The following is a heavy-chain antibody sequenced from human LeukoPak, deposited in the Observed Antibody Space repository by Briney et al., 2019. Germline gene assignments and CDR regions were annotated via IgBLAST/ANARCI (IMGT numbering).Heavy chain of an antibody. V-gene: IGHV3-48*02. J-gene: IGHJ4*02. CDR1: GFTFSDYT. CDR3: AREREMATIGDYFDC. D-gene: IGHD5-24*01. CDR2: ISNSGSIL. Sequence: GGSLRLSCAASGFTFSDYTMNWVRQAPGKGLEWVSYISNSGSILYYADSEKGRFTISRDNAKNSLYLQMNSLRDEDTAVYYCAREREMATIGDYFDCWGRGTPVTVSS.